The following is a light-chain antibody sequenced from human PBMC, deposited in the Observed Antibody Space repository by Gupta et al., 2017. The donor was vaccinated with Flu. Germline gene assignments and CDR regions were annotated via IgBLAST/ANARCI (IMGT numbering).Light chain of an antibody. CDR2: KVS. Sequence: PSTLSASVGDRVTSTCRATQNISRWLNWYQQKPDKAPNLLIYKVSSLETGVPSRFSGRGSGTELRVTISSLQPDDIATYYCQQYKSYPYTLGQGTKLEIK. J-gene: IGKJ2*01. CDR1: QNISRW. V-gene: IGKV1-5*03. CDR3: QQYKSYPYT.